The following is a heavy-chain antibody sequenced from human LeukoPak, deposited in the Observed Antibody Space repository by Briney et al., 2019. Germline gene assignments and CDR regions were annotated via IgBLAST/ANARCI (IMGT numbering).Heavy chain of an antibody. CDR3: AKGYCGGDCYLEYYFDY. CDR1: GFTFSSYG. Sequence: EGSLRLSCAASGFTFSSYGMHWVRQAPGKGLEWAAVISYDGSNKYYADSVKGRFTISRDNSKNTLYLQMNSLRAEDTAVYYCAKGYCGGDCYLEYYFDYWGQGTLVTVSS. V-gene: IGHV3-30*18. CDR2: ISYDGSNK. J-gene: IGHJ4*02. D-gene: IGHD2-21*02.